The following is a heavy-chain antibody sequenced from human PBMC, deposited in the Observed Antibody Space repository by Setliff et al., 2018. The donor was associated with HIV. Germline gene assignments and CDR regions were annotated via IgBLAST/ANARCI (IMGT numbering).Heavy chain of an antibody. Sequence: GGPRLSCAASGLIFSSYEMNWVRQAPGKGLEWMSLIGGHGSIIHYADSVKVRFTISRDNAKNSVYLQMHSLRVEDKAVYYCAAVPWGHSSLIIDHWGQGTPVTVSS. D-gene: IGHD3-16*01. CDR3: AAVPWGHSSLIIDH. CDR1: GLIFSSYE. CDR2: IGGHGSII. J-gene: IGHJ4*02. V-gene: IGHV3-48*03.